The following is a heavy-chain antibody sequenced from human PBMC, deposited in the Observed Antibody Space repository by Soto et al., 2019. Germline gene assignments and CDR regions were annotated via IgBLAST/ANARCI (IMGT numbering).Heavy chain of an antibody. D-gene: IGHD5-12*01. CDR3: ARGPGDGYNLGY. Sequence: SETLSLTCTVSGGSISSQYWSWIRQPPGKGLEWIGYIYYSGSTNYNPSLKSRVTISVDTSKNQFSLKLSSVTAADTAVYYCARGPGDGYNLGYWGQGTLVTVSS. CDR2: IYYSGST. V-gene: IGHV4-59*11. J-gene: IGHJ4*02. CDR1: GGSISSQY.